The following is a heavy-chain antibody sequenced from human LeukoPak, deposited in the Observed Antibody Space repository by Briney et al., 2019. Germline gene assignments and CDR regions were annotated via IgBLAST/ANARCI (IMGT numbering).Heavy chain of an antibody. CDR3: AREGDDSYGD. V-gene: IGHV1-8*02. CDR2: MNPNSGNT. CDR1: GYTFTSYG. Sequence: ASVKVSCKASGYTFTSYGISWVRQATGQGLGWMGWMNPNSGNTGYAQKFQGRVTMTRNTSISTAYMELSSLRSEDTAVYYCAREGDDSYGDWGQGTLVTVSS. J-gene: IGHJ4*02. D-gene: IGHD5-18*01.